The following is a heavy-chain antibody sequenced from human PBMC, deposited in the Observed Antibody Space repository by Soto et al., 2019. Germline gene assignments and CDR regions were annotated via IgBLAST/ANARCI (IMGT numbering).Heavy chain of an antibody. J-gene: IGHJ5*02. CDR1: GGSVNGYY. V-gene: IGHV4-34*01. CDR3: ATRITVFGLLIPPFDP. Sequence: SETLSLTCAVYGGSVNGYYWNWIRQPPGKGLEWIGEINHTGGTRYNPSLKSRVTMSVDTSKNQFSLRLSSVTAADTAIYYCATRITVFGLLIPPFDPWGQGTQVTVSS. D-gene: IGHD3-3*01. CDR2: INHTGGT.